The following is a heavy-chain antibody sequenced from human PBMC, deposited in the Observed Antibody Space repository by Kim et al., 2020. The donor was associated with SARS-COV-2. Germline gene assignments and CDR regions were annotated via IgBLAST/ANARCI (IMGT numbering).Heavy chain of an antibody. CDR2: ISSSSSTI. V-gene: IGHV3-48*02. J-gene: IGHJ4*02. Sequence: GGSLRLSCAASGFTFSSYSMNWVRQAPGKGLEWVSYISSSSSTIYYADSVKGRFTISRDNAKNSLYLQMNSLRDEDTAVYYCARDRTEPYYYGSGSYHFDYWGQGTLVTVSS. D-gene: IGHD3-10*01. CDR3: ARDRTEPYYYGSGSYHFDY. CDR1: GFTFSSYS.